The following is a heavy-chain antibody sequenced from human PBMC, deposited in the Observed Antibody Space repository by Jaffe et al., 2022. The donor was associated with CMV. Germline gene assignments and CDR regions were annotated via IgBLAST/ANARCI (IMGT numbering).Heavy chain of an antibody. CDR2: IYFSGST. CDR1: GGSISSSSYY. V-gene: IGHV4-39*02. CDR3: ARWHRLQATALDY. D-gene: IGHD3-16*02. Sequence: QMQLQESGPGLVKPSETLSLTCTVSGGSISSSSYYWGWVRQPPGKGLEWIATIYFSGSTYYNSSLKSRLTVSIDTSKNLFSLGLNSVTAADTAVYYCARWHRLQATALDYWGQGTLVTVSS. J-gene: IGHJ4*02.